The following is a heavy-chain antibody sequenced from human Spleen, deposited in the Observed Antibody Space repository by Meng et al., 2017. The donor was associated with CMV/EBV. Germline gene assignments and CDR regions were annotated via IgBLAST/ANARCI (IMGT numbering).Heavy chain of an antibody. CDR2: IYWDDDK. Sequence: QITLKESCPTLVKPTQTLTLTCTFSGFSLSTSGVGVGWIRQPPGKALEWLALIYWDDDKRYSPSLKSRLTITKDTSKNQVVLTMTNMDPVDTATYYCAHTPSLITGTTWFDPWGQGTLVTVSS. D-gene: IGHD1-20*01. V-gene: IGHV2-5*02. CDR3: AHTPSLITGTTWFDP. J-gene: IGHJ5*02. CDR1: GFSLSTSGVG.